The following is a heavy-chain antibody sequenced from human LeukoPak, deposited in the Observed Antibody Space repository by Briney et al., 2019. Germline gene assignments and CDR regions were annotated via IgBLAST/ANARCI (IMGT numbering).Heavy chain of an antibody. D-gene: IGHD6-13*01. CDR1: GYTFTGYY. CDR2: INPNSGGT. CDR3: ATSHSSSWPLDGMDV. V-gene: IGHV1-2*02. Sequence: ASVKVSCKASGYTFTGYYMHWVRQAPGQGLEWMGLINPNSGGTNYAQKFQGRVTMTRDTSISTAYMELSRLRSDNTAVYYCATSHSSSWPLDGMDVWGQGTTVTVSS. J-gene: IGHJ6*02.